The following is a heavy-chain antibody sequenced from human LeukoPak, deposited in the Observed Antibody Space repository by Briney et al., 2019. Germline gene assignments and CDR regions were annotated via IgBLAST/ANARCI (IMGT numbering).Heavy chain of an antibody. CDR2: ITISGAGT. V-gene: IGHV3-23*01. Sequence: GGSLRLSCAASGFTFSNSALSWVRQAPGKGLDWVSTITISGAGTYYADSVKGRFTISRDNSKNTLYLQMNSLRAEDTAVYYCAHLTSVWGQGTLVTVSS. CDR3: AHLTSV. J-gene: IGHJ4*02. CDR1: GFTFSNSA.